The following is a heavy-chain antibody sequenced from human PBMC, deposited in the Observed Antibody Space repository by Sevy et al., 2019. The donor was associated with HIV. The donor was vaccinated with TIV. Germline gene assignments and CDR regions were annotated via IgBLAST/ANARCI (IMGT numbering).Heavy chain of an antibody. CDR3: ARDMDITFGGGDAFDI. CDR2: ITPMFGTA. D-gene: IGHD3-16*01. V-gene: IGHV1-69*06. Sequence: ASVKVSCKASGGTFDTYSISWLRQAPGQGLEWMGGITPMFGTAYYGQNFQGRVTIVADKSTSTAYMELRSLGFEDSAVFYCARDMDITFGGGDAFDIWGQGTMVTVSS. CDR1: GGTFDTYS. J-gene: IGHJ3*02.